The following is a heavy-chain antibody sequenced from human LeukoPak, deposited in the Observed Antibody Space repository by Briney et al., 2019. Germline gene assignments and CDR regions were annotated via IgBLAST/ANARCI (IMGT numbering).Heavy chain of an antibody. Sequence: SKTQSLNCTVSGGSISSDSDYWDWIRQPPGKGLEWIGNIYYGRSPYYNPSFKSRLTISVDTSKNQFSLKLSSVTATDPALYYCARHWYGWDRWYSDLRGCGTLVTVSS. CDR3: ARHWYGWDRWYSDL. D-gene: IGHD3-10*01. CDR1: GGSISSDSDY. J-gene: IGHJ2*01. V-gene: IGHV4-39*01. CDR2: IYYGRSP.